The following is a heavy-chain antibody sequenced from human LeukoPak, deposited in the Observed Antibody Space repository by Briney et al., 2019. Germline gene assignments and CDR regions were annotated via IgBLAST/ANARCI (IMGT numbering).Heavy chain of an antibody. J-gene: IGHJ6*04. CDR3: AELGITMIGGV. CDR2: ISGGSTDI. Sequence: GGSLRLSCAASGFTFINYAMNWVRQAPGRGLEWVSSISGGSTDIYYADSVKGRFTISRDNAKNSLYLQMNSLRAEDTAVYYCAELGITMIGGVWGKGTTVTISS. D-gene: IGHD3-10*02. V-gene: IGHV3-21*01. CDR1: GFTFINYA.